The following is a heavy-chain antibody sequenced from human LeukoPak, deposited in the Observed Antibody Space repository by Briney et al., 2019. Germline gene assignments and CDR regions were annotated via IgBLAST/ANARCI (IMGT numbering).Heavy chain of an antibody. CDR3: ARDLGHHDFWSGHMNWFDP. Sequence: ASVKVSCKASGYTFTGYYMHWVRQAPGQGLEWMGWINPNSGGTNYAQKFQGRVTMTRDTSISTAYMELSRLRSDDTAVYYCARDLGHHDFWSGHMNWFDPWGQGTLVTVSS. D-gene: IGHD3-3*01. CDR2: INPNSGGT. CDR1: GYTFTGYY. V-gene: IGHV1-2*02. J-gene: IGHJ5*02.